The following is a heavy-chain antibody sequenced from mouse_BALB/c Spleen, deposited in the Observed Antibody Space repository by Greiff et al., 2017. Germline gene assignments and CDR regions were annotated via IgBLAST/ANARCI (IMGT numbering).Heavy chain of an antibody. CDR1: GFSLTSYD. D-gene: IGHD2-1*01. Sequence: VQLQQSGPGLVAPSQSLSITCTVSGFSLTSYDISWIRQPPGKGLEWLGVIWTGGGTNYNSAFMSRLSISKDNSKSQVFLKMNSLQTDDTAIYYCVRDLGNSFDYWGQGTTLTVSS. CDR3: VRDLGNSFDY. CDR2: IWTGGGT. J-gene: IGHJ2*01. V-gene: IGHV2-9-2*01.